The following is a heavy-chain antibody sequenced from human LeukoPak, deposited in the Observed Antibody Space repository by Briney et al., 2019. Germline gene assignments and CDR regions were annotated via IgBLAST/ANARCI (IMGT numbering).Heavy chain of an antibody. CDR1: GFTFSSYA. D-gene: IGHD5-18*01. J-gene: IGHJ6*02. CDR2: ISYDGSNK. Sequence: HPGGSLRLSCAASGFTFSSYAMSWVRQAPGKGLEWVAVISYDGSNKYYADSVKGRFTISRDNSKNTLYLQMNSLRAEDTAVYYCARGPYTAMPTDDGMDVWGQGTTVTVSS. V-gene: IGHV3-30-3*01. CDR3: ARGPYTAMPTDDGMDV.